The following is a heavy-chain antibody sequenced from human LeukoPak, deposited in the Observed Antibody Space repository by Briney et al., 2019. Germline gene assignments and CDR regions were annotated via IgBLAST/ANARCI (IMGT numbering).Heavy chain of an antibody. CDR3: ARLRDDILTGYFDY. Sequence: ASVKVSCKASGYTFTGYYMHWVRQAPGQGLEWTGWINPNSGGTNYAQKFQGRVTMTRDTSISTAYMELSRLRSDDTAVYYCARLRDDILTGYFDYWGQGTLVTVSS. V-gene: IGHV1-2*02. J-gene: IGHJ4*02. D-gene: IGHD3-9*01. CDR2: INPNSGGT. CDR1: GYTFTGYY.